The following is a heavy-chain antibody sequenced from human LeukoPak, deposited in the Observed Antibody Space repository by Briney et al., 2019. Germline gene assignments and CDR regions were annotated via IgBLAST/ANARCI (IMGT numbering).Heavy chain of an antibody. D-gene: IGHD3/OR15-3a*01. CDR3: ARAWTWLDY. CDR2: ISSSSSTI. J-gene: IGHJ4*02. V-gene: IGHV3-48*01. Sequence: GGSLRLSCAASGFTFSSYAMSWVRQAPGKGLEWVSYISSSSSTIYYADSVKGRFTISRDNAKNSLYLQMNSLRAEDTAVYYCARAWTWLDYWGQGTLVTVSS. CDR1: GFTFSSYA.